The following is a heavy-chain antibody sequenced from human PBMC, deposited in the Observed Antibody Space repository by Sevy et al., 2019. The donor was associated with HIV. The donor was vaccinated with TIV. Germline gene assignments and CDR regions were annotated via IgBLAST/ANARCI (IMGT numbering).Heavy chain of an antibody. Sequence: GESLKISCAASGFTFNNAWMSWVRQAPGKGLEWVSSISSSSYIYYADSVKGRFTISRDNAKNSLYLQMNSLRAEDTAVYYCARDPRTAAAGTRYFDYWGQGTLVTVSS. V-gene: IGHV3-21*01. D-gene: IGHD6-13*01. CDR2: ISSSSYI. J-gene: IGHJ4*02. CDR1: GFTFNNAW. CDR3: ARDPRTAAAGTRYFDY.